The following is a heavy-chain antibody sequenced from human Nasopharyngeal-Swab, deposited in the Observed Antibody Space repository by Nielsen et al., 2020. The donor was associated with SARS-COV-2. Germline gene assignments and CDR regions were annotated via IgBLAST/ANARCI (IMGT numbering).Heavy chain of an antibody. J-gene: IGHJ4*02. CDR2: IWYDGSNK. Sequence: GESLKISCAASGFTFSSYAMSWVRQAPGKGLEWVAVIWYDGSNKYYADSVKGRFTISRDNSKNTDYLQMNSLRAEDTAVYYCAAAPSGDYGGYWGQGTLVTVSS. V-gene: IGHV3-33*08. CDR1: GFTFSSYA. D-gene: IGHD4-23*01. CDR3: AAAPSGDYGGY.